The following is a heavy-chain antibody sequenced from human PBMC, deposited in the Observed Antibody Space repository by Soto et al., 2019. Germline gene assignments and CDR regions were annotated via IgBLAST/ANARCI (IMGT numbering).Heavy chain of an antibody. CDR2: IYFDGITT. V-gene: IGHV3-74*01. CDR3: ARGGAMGVDY. Sequence: GGSLRLSCTASGFPFNTHWMHWVRQAPGKGRVWVSRIYFDGITTNYADSVKGRLTVSRDNAKNTVYLHVNTLRDEDTAVYYCARGGAMGVDYWGQGTLVTVSS. J-gene: IGHJ4*02. D-gene: IGHD1-26*01. CDR1: GFPFNTHW.